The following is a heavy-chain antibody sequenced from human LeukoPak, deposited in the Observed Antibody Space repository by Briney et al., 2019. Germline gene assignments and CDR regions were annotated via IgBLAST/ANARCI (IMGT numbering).Heavy chain of an antibody. Sequence: ASVTVSCKASGYTFTGYYMHWVRQAPGQGLEWMGWINPNSGGTNYAQKFQGRVPMTRDTSISTAYMELSRLRSDDTAVYYCATELLAAAVPLGYFDYWGRGTLVTVSS. CDR3: ATELLAAAVPLGYFDY. J-gene: IGHJ4*02. CDR1: GYTFTGYY. CDR2: INPNSGGT. V-gene: IGHV1-2*02. D-gene: IGHD6-13*01.